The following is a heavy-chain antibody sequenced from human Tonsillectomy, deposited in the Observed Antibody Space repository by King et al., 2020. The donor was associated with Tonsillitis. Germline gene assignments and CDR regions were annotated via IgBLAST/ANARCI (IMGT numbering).Heavy chain of an antibody. D-gene: IGHD4/OR15-4a*01. CDR1: GFTFSNYG. J-gene: IGHJ4*02. V-gene: IGHV3-23*04. CDR2: ISGSGGTT. Sequence: VQLVESGGGLVQPGGSLRLSCAASGFTFSNYGMSWVRQAPGKGLEWLSAISGSGGTTYYADSVKGRFTISRDNSKNTLYLLMSSLRAEDTAVYYCAKDRPQGTWGGAIYHFDYWGQGTLVTVSS. CDR3: AKDRPQGTWGGAIYHFDY.